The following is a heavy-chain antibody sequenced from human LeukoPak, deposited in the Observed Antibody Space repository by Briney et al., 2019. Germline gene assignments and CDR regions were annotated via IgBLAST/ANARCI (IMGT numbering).Heavy chain of an antibody. J-gene: IGHJ6*02. D-gene: IGHD3-16*01. CDR2: IETDGSST. CDR1: GFTFSSYW. CDR3: AREPPWRGPPFGNYGMDV. V-gene: IGHV3-74*01. Sequence: PGGSLRLSCAASGFTFSSYWMHWVRQVPGKGPLWVARIETDGSSTAYADSVKGRFTISRDNAKNTLYLQMNSLRAEDTAVYYCAREPPWRGPPFGNYGMDVWGQGTTVTVSS.